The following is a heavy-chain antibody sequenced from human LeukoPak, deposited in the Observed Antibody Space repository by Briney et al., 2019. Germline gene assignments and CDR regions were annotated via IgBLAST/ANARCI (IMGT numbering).Heavy chain of an antibody. D-gene: IGHD3-10*01. J-gene: IGHJ4*02. CDR3: ARDSDYGSGSYPDY. CDR2: ISWDGGST. V-gene: IGHV3-43D*03. CDR1: GFTFDDYA. Sequence: GGSLRLSCAASGFTFDDYAMHWVRQAPGKGLEWVSLISWDGGSTYYADSVKGRFTISRDNSKNTLYLQMNSLRAEDTAVYYCARDSDYGSGSYPDYWGQGTLVTVSS.